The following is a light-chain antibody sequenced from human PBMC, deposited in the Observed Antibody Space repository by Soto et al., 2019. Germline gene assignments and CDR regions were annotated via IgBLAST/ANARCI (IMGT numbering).Light chain of an antibody. J-gene: IGKJ1*01. CDR1: QSVSSSY. Sequence: VLTPSRGSVSISAVEGSSISCRASQSVSSSYLAWYQQKPGQAPRLLIYGASSRATGIPDRFSGSGSGTDFTLTIRRLEPEDFAVYYCQQYRSSQTFGQGTKVDIK. CDR2: GAS. V-gene: IGKV3-20*01. CDR3: QQYRSSQT.